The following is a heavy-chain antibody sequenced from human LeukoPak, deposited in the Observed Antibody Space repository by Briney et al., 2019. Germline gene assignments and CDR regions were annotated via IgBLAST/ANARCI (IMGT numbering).Heavy chain of an antibody. J-gene: IGHJ4*02. CDR3: AKEGSGAGPTQFDY. CDR2: VTGIADGT. CDR1: GFTFSGYA. Sequence: GGSLRLSCAASGFTFSGYAMSWVRQAPGKGLEWVSAVTGIADGTYYADSVEGRFTISRDNPKNTLYLQMNSLRPEDTAVYYCAKEGSGAGPTQFDYWGQGTLVTVSS. V-gene: IGHV3-23*01. D-gene: IGHD6-19*01.